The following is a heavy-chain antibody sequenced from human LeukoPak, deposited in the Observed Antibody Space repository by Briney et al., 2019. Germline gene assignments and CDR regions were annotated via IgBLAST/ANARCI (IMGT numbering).Heavy chain of an antibody. V-gene: IGHV3-23*01. Sequence: GGSLRFSCAASGFTFSSYAMSWVRQARGKGLECVSSISGSGRSSYYAASVKGRFTISRDNSKNTLYLQMNSLRAEDTAVYYCARRTTGSNLDSWGQGTLVTVSS. D-gene: IGHD3-10*01. CDR2: ISGSGRSS. CDR1: GFTFSSYA. CDR3: ARRTTGSNLDS. J-gene: IGHJ4*02.